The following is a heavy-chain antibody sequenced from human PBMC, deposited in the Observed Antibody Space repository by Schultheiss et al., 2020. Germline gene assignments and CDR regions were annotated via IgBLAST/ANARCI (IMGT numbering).Heavy chain of an antibody. CDR1: GGSISSSNW. J-gene: IGHJ6*03. Sequence: GSLRLSCAVSGGSISSSNWWSWVRQPPGKGLEWVGRIKSKTDGGTTDYAAPVKGRFTISRDDSKNTLYLQMNSLKTEDTAVYYCTRDGGEGFYYYYYYMDVWGKGTTVTVSS. D-gene: IGHD3-10*01. CDR3: TRDGGEGFYYYYYYMDV. V-gene: IGHV3-15*01. CDR2: IKSKTDGGTT.